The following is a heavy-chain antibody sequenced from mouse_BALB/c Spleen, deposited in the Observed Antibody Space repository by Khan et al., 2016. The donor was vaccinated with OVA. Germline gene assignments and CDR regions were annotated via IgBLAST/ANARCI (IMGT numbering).Heavy chain of an antibody. V-gene: IGHV3-2*02. CDR2: ISYSGNT. D-gene: IGHD2-10*02. J-gene: IGHJ2*01. CDR3: ARVYGGDFDY. Sequence: VQLQESGPGLVKPSQSLSLTCTVTGYSITSDYAWNWIRQFPGNKLEWMGHISYSGNTKYNPSLKSQISVTRDTSKNQIFLQLNSVTAEDTATYYCARVYGGDFDYWGQGTTLTVSS. CDR1: GYSITSDYA.